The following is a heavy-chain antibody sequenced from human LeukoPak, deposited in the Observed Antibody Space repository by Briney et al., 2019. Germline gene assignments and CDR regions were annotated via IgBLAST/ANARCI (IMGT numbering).Heavy chain of an antibody. J-gene: IGHJ4*02. CDR2: MNPNSGNT. CDR1: GYTFTSYD. CDR3: ARGSFDCRSTSCYNSLADY. D-gene: IGHD2-2*02. V-gene: IGHV1-8*03. Sequence: ASVKVSCKASGYTFTSYDINWVRQATGQGLEWMGWMNPNSGNTGYAQKFQGRVTITRNTSISTAYMELSSLRSEDTAVYYCARGSFDCRSTSCYNSLADYWGQGTLVTVSS.